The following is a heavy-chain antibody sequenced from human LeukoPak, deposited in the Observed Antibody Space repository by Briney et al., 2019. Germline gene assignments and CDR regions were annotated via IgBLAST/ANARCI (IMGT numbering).Heavy chain of an antibody. V-gene: IGHV3-66*01. CDR3: AADFYTSYHLGY. D-gene: IGHD3-16*01. Sequence: GGSLRLSCAVSGFTVTVNYMSWVRQAPGKGLEWVSIIYKSGTISYADSVKGRFIISRDSSTNTLSLQMTSLGAEDTAVYYCAADFYTSYHLGYWGQGTLVTVSS. J-gene: IGHJ4*02. CDR1: GFTVTVNY. CDR2: IYKSGTI.